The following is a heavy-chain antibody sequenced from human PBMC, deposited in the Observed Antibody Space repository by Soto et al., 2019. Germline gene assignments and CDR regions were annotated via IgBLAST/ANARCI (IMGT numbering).Heavy chain of an antibody. J-gene: IGHJ4*02. CDR1: GGSISSGGYY. Sequence: QVQLQESGPGLVKPSQTLSLTCTVSGGSISSGGYYWSWIRQHPGKGLEWIGYIYYSGSTYYNPSLKSRVTISGDTSKNQFSLKLSSVTAADTAVYYCARVNSARPLSALVAFDYWGQGTLVTVSS. D-gene: IGHD5-12*01. CDR3: ARVNSARPLSALVAFDY. V-gene: IGHV4-31*03. CDR2: IYYSGST.